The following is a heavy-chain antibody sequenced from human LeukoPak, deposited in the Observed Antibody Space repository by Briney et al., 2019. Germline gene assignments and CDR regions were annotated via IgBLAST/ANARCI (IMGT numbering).Heavy chain of an antibody. CDR2: ISGSGGST. D-gene: IGHD3-10*01. CDR3: AKDRLWEYYYGSGSYTYYFDY. CDR1: GFTFSSYA. Sequence: GGSLRLSCAASGFTFSSYAMSWVRQAPGKGLEWVSAISGSGGSTYYADSVKGRFTISRDNSKNTLYLQMNSLRAEDTAVYYCAKDRLWEYYYGSGSYTYYFDYWGQGTLVTVSS. J-gene: IGHJ4*02. V-gene: IGHV3-23*01.